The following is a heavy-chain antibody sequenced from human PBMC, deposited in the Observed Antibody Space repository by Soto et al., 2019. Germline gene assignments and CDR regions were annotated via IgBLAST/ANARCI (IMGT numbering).Heavy chain of an antibody. J-gene: IGHJ2*01. CDR1: GFTFSDYY. CDR2: INSSSSYT. D-gene: IGHD6-13*01. Sequence: QVQLVESGGGLVTPGGSLRLSCAASGFTFSDYYMSWIRQAPGKGLEWVSYINSSSSYTNYADSVKGRFTISRDNAKNSLYLQMNSLRAEDPAVYYCARIITAAGGRRYFDLWGRGTLVTVSS. V-gene: IGHV3-11*05. CDR3: ARIITAAGGRRYFDL.